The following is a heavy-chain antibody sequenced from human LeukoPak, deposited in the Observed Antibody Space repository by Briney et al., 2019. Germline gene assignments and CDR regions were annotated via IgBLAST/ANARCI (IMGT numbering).Heavy chain of an antibody. J-gene: IGHJ4*02. D-gene: IGHD5-18*01. CDR1: GYTFTSYA. Sequence: ASVKVSCKASGYTFTSYAMIWLRQAPGQGLEWMGWINTNTGNPTYAQGFTGRFVFSLDTSVSTAYLQISSLKAEDTAVYYCARVSEAVRYSYGSDYWGQRTLVTVSS. V-gene: IGHV7-4-1*02. CDR2: INTNTGNP. CDR3: ARVSEAVRYSYGSDY.